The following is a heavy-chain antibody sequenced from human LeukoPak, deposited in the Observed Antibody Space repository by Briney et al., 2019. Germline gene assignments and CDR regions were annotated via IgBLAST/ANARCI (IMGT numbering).Heavy chain of an antibody. CDR3: ARDGYYGSGSFVERFDY. CDR2: IWYDGSNK. Sequence: GGSLRLSCAASGFTFSSYGMHWVRQAPGKGLEXXXXIWYDGSNKYYADSVKGRFTISRDNSKNTLYLQMNSLRAEDTAVYYCARDGYYGSGSFVERFDYWGQGTLVTVSS. CDR1: GFTFSSYG. D-gene: IGHD3-10*01. V-gene: IGHV3-33*01. J-gene: IGHJ4*02.